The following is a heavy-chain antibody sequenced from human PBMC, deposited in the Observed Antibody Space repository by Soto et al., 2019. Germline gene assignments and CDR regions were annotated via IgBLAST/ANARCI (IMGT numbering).Heavy chain of an antibody. CDR1: GFTLDNG. Sequence: GGSLRLSCAESGFTLDNGMTWVRQAPGKGLEWISTIDYSGANTHYADSVKGRFTISRDKSRNTVALQMSNLRAEDTALYYCVSWVSAHFDNWGQGTLVTVSS. CDR3: VSWVSAHFDN. CDR2: IDYSGANT. D-gene: IGHD2-8*01. J-gene: IGHJ4*02. V-gene: IGHV3-23*01.